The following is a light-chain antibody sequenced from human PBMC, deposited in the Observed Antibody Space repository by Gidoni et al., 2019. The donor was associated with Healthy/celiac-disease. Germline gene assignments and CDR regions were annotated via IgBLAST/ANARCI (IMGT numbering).Light chain of an antibody. CDR2: GAS. CDR3: QQYSRSPLT. Sequence: EIVLTQSPGTLSLSPGERATLSCRASQSVDSSYLAWYQQKPDQAPRLLIYGASSRATGIPDRFSGSGSGTDFTLTISRLEPEDFAVYYCQQYSRSPLTFXGXTKVEIK. V-gene: IGKV3-20*01. J-gene: IGKJ4*01. CDR1: QSVDSSY.